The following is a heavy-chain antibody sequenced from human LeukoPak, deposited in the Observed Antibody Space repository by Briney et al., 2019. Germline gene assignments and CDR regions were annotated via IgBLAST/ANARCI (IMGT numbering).Heavy chain of an antibody. J-gene: IGHJ6*03. Sequence: GSSVKVSCKASGGTFSSYAISWVRQAPGQGLEWMGGIIPIFGTANYAQKFQGRVTITTDESTSTAYMELSSLRSEDTAVYYCARVRWEPYNYYYYMDVWGKGTTVTVSS. V-gene: IGHV1-69*05. CDR3: ARVRWEPYNYYYYMDV. CDR1: GGTFSSYA. D-gene: IGHD1-26*01. CDR2: IIPIFGTA.